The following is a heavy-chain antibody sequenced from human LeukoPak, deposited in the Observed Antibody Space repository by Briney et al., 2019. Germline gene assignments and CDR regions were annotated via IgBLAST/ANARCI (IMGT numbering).Heavy chain of an antibody. CDR1: GGSISSSSYY. CDR2: IYYSGST. CDR3: AKYDSSGYYYFDY. J-gene: IGHJ4*02. D-gene: IGHD3-22*01. V-gene: IGHV4-39*07. Sequence: PSETLSLTCTVSGGSISSSSYYWGWIRQPPGKGLEWIGSIYYSGSTYYNPSLKSRVTISVDKSKNQFSLKLSSVTAADTAVYYCAKYDSSGYYYFDYWGQGTLVTVSS.